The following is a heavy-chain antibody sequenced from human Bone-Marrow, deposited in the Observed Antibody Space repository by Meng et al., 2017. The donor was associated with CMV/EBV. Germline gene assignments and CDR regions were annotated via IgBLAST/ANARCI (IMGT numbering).Heavy chain of an antibody. D-gene: IGHD2/OR15-2a*01. J-gene: IGHJ4*02. V-gene: IGHV3-30*04. CDR3: ARDLSASR. CDR1: GFTFSSYA. Sequence: GGSLRLSCAASGFTFSSYAMHWVRQAPGKGLEWVAVISYDGSNKYYADSVKGRFTISRDNSKSALCLQMNSLRAEDTAVYYCARDLSASRWGQGTLVTVSS. CDR2: ISYDGSNK.